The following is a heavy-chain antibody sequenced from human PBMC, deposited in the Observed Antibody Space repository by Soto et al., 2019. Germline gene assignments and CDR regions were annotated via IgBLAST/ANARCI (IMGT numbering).Heavy chain of an antibody. Sequence: ASVKVSCKASGYTFTIYGIIWVRQAPGQGLEWAGWISAYNGNTNYAQKLQGRVTMTTDTSTSTAYMELRSLRSDDTAVYYCASGHDFWSGYYNFDYWGQGTLVTVSS. CDR2: ISAYNGNT. D-gene: IGHD3-3*01. J-gene: IGHJ4*02. CDR3: ASGHDFWSGYYNFDY. V-gene: IGHV1-18*01. CDR1: GYTFTIYG.